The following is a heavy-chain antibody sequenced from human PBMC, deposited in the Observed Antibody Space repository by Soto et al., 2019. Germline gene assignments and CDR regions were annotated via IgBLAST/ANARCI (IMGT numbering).Heavy chain of an antibody. Sequence: VGSLRLSCASSVFPFGNAWMTCVRHAPGKWLEWVGRIKRKTDGGTADYAAPVKGRCTISRDDSKNTLYLQLNSLKTEDTAVYYCTTVEGFPHPYGMEGWGQGTTVTVS. CDR3: TTVEGFPHPYGMEG. CDR1: VFPFGNAW. CDR2: IKRKTDGGTA. J-gene: IGHJ6*02. V-gene: IGHV3-15*01.